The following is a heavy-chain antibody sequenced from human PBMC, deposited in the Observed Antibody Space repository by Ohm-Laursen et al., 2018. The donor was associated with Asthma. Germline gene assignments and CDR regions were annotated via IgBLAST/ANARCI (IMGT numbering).Heavy chain of an antibody. CDR2: IYNSGST. CDR3: ARSRRGGTYPLYYGMDV. CDR1: GAAVSSYSLY. Sequence: SETLSLTCSVSGAAVSSYSLYWSWIRQPPGKGLEWLGYIYNSGSTAYNPSLKSRITISVDPSKNHFSLRLISATAADTAVYYFARSRRGGTYPLYYGMDVWGQGTTVTVTS. J-gene: IGHJ6*02. V-gene: IGHV4-61*03. D-gene: IGHD1-26*01.